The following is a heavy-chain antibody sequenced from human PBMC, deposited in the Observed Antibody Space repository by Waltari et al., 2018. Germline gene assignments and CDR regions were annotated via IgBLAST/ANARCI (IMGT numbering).Heavy chain of an antibody. J-gene: IGHJ4*02. CDR3: AGHAPPRLRFLEWGFDY. V-gene: IGHV1-69*01. CDR1: GGNFRSYA. Sequence: QVQLVQSGAEVKKPGSSVKVSCKASGGNFRSYAIRWVRQTPGQGLEWMGGIIPIFGTANYAQKFQGRVTITADESTSTAYMELSSLRSEDTAVYYCAGHAPPRLRFLEWGFDYWGQGTLVTVSS. CDR2: IIPIFGTA. D-gene: IGHD3-3*01.